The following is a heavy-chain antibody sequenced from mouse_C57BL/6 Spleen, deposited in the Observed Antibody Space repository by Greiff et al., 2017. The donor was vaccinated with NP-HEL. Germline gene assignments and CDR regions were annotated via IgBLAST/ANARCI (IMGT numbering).Heavy chain of an antibody. CDR3: ARHEGVGRWFAY. J-gene: IGHJ3*01. CDR1: GYTFTEYT. V-gene: IGHV1-62-2*01. CDR2: FYPGSGSI. Sequence: QVQLKESGAELVKPGASVKLSCKASGYTFTEYTIHWVKQRSGQGLEWIGWFYPGSGSIKYNEKFKDKATLTADKSSSPVYMELSRLTSEDSAVYFCARHEGVGRWFAYWGQGTLVTVSA. D-gene: IGHD4-1*01.